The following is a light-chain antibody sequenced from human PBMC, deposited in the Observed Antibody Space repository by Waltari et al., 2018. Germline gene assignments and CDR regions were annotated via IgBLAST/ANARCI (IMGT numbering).Light chain of an antibody. V-gene: IGKV4-1*01. Sequence: DIVMTQSADSLDVALGERATIHINASPSVLYSPNNKNYLARFQQQPGQPPKLLISWASTRESGVPDRFSGSGSWTDFTLTISSLQAEDVAVYYCHQYHSTPLTFGGGTKVEIK. J-gene: IGKJ4*01. CDR3: HQYHSTPLT. CDR1: PSVLYSPNNKNY. CDR2: WAS.